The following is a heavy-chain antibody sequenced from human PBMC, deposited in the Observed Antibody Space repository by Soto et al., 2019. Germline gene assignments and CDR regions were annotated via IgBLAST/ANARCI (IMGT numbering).Heavy chain of an antibody. Sequence: QLQLQESGPGLVKPSETLSLTCSVSGDSINSDNYYWGWIRQPPGKGLEWIGSSYYRGNTYYNPSLKTRVIISLDKSKSQFSLKLNYVTAADSAVYFCARLEGLATISYYFDYWGQGTLVTVSS. V-gene: IGHV4-39*01. CDR1: GDSINSDNYY. J-gene: IGHJ4*02. CDR3: ARLEGLATISYYFDY. CDR2: SYYRGNT. D-gene: IGHD3-9*01.